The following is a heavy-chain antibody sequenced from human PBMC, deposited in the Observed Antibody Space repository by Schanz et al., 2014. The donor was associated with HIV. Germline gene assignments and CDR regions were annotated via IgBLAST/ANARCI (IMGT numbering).Heavy chain of an antibody. CDR1: GFTFSNYA. Sequence: EVRLVESGGGLVQPGRSLRLSCAASGFTFSNYAMSWVRQAPGKGLEWVSYISSSGSMIYYADSVKGRFTISRDNAKNSLYLQMNSLRAEDTAVYYCARDKGDNWAGYYYYYGMDVWGQGTTVTVSS. V-gene: IGHV3-48*04. D-gene: IGHD1-20*01. CDR2: ISSSGSMI. CDR3: ARDKGDNWAGYYYYYGMDV. J-gene: IGHJ6*02.